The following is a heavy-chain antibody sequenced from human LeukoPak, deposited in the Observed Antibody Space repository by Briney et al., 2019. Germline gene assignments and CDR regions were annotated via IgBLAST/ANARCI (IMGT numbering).Heavy chain of an antibody. Sequence: PGRSLRLSCAASGFSFSTYAMHWVRQAPGKGLEWVALISHDGSNKYYADSVKGRFTISRDNSKDTLYLQMNSLRAEDTAVYYCARGRGFTLEIVVITPLDYWGQGTLVTVSS. V-gene: IGHV3-30-3*01. CDR2: ISHDGSNK. CDR3: ARGRGFTLEIVVITPLDY. D-gene: IGHD3-22*01. J-gene: IGHJ4*02. CDR1: GFSFSTYA.